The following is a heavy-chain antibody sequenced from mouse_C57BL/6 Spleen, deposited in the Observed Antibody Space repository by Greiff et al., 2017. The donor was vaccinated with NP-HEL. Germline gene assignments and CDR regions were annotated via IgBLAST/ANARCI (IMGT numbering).Heavy chain of an antibody. V-gene: IGHV1-62-2*01. CDR3: ARHATHYYYGSSYWYFDV. CDR2: FYPGSGSI. CDR1: GYTFTEYT. J-gene: IGHJ1*03. D-gene: IGHD1-1*01. Sequence: VKLMESGAELVKPGASVKLSCKASGYTFTEYTIHWVKQRSGQGLEWIGWFYPGSGSIKYNEKFKDKATLTADKSSSTVYMELSRLTSEDSAVYFCARHATHYYYGSSYWYFDVWGTGTTVTVSS.